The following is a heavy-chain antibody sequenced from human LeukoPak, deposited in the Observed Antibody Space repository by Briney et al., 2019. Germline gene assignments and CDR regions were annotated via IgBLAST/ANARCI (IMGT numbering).Heavy chain of an antibody. Sequence: SYTRSITCNISRESVSEGRYYWTWIRQHPGNVLEWIGYKYYSGSATNNPSLKRRLAIAIDTSKKQLALQLSSVTAADSATHYCATPYCSGISCLDVFNMCGQGTRVTVSS. V-gene: IGHV4-31*03. D-gene: IGHD2-2*01. CDR3: ATPYCSGISCLDVFNM. CDR2: KYYSGSA. CDR1: RESVSEGRYY. J-gene: IGHJ3*02.